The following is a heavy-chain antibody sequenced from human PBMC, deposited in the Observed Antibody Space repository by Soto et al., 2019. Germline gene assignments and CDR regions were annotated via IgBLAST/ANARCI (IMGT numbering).Heavy chain of an antibody. CDR1: GFTFSSYG. J-gene: IGHJ4*02. Sequence: PGGSLRLSCAASGFTFSSYGMHWVRQAPGKGLEWVAVISYDGSNKYYADSVKGRFTISRDNSKNTLYLQMNSLRAEDTAVYYCAKDPTRDNSSWYHPYFDYWGQGTLVTVSS. V-gene: IGHV3-30*18. CDR3: AKDPTRDNSSWYHPYFDY. D-gene: IGHD6-13*01. CDR2: ISYDGSNK.